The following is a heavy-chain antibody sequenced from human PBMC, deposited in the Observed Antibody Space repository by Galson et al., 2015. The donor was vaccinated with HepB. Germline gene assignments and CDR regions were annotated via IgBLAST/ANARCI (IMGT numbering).Heavy chain of an antibody. V-gene: IGHV1-46*01. CDR1: GYTFTRYN. J-gene: IGHJ4*02. Sequence: SVKVSCKASGYTFTRYNINWVRQAPGQGLEWMGVINPSGGSTSYAQKLQGRVTMTRDTSTSTVYMDLTSLRSEDTAVYYCARDFEYWGQGTLVTVSS. CDR3: ARDFEY. CDR2: INPSGGST.